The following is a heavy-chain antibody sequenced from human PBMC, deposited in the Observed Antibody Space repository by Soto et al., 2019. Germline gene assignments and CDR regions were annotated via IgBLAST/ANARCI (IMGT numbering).Heavy chain of an antibody. D-gene: IGHD3-3*01. Sequence: QVQLQQWGAGLLKPSETLSLTCAVYGGSFSGYYWSWIRQPPGKGLECVGEINHSGSTNYNPSLKSRVTISVDTSKNQFSLKLSSATAADTAVYYCARYLHYNFWSGKYYYGMDVWGQGTTVSVSS. CDR2: INHSGST. V-gene: IGHV4-34*01. CDR1: GGSFSGYY. J-gene: IGHJ6*02. CDR3: ARYLHYNFWSGKYYYGMDV.